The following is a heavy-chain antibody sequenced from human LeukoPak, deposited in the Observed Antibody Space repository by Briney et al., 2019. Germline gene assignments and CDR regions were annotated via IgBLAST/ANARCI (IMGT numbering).Heavy chain of an antibody. CDR3: ARANYYGSGKKDLDY. Sequence: ASVKVSCKASGYTFTGYYMHWVRQAPGQGLEWMGWINPNSGDANYAQKFQGRVTMTRDTSISTAYMELSRLKSDDAAVYYCARANYYGSGKKDLDYWGQGTLVTVSS. V-gene: IGHV1-2*02. CDR1: GYTFTGYY. J-gene: IGHJ4*02. CDR2: INPNSGDA. D-gene: IGHD3-10*01.